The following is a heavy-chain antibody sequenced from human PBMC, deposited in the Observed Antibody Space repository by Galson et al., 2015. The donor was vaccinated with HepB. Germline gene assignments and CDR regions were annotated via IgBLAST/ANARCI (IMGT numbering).Heavy chain of an antibody. Sequence: SLRLSCAASGFTLSDHYIDWVRQAPGKGLEWVGRSKDKANSYITEYAASVKGIFTISRDDSKNLLYLQMNSLKTEETAVYYCTSIQDRDSYFDPSGRRILVPVS. CDR3: TSIQDRDSYFDP. CDR1: GFTLSDHY. CDR2: SKDKANSYIT. J-gene: IGHJ2*01. V-gene: IGHV3-72*01.